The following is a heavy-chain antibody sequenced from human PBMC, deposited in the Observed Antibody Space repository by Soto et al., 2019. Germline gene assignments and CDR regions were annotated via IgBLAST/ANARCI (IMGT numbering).Heavy chain of an antibody. Sequence: VQLVESGGGLVKPGGSLRLSCAASGFSFSNAWMNWVRQTPGKGLEWVGRIKSKNDGGTTDYAAPVKGRFTISRDESKNTLYLQMNSLKIDDTAVYYCTTQGLTTVTYFDYWGQGTLVTVSS. CDR2: IKSKNDGGTT. D-gene: IGHD4-17*01. CDR1: GFSFSNAW. V-gene: IGHV3-15*01. J-gene: IGHJ4*02. CDR3: TTQGLTTVTYFDY.